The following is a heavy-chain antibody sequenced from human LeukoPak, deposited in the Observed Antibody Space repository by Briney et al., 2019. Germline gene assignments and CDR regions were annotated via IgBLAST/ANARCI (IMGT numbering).Heavy chain of an antibody. CDR3: ARDPYDSSGLYYFDY. CDR1: GYTFTGYY. D-gene: IGHD3-22*01. V-gene: IGHV1-2*04. J-gene: IGHJ4*02. Sequence: ASVTVSRTASGYTFTGYYMHWVRQAPGQGLEWMGWINPNSGGTNYAQKFQGWVTMTRDTSISTAYMELSRLRSDDTAVYYCARDPYDSSGLYYFDYWGQGTLVTVSS. CDR2: INPNSGGT.